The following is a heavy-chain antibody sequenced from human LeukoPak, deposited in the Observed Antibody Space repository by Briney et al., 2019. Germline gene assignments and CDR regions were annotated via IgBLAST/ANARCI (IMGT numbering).Heavy chain of an antibody. Sequence: SETLSLTCTVSGGSISSYYWSWIRQPPGKGLEWIGYIYYSGSTNYNPSLKSRVTISVDTSKNQFSLKLSSVTAADTAVYYCARGAYWNDEGRDYMDVWGKGTTVTISS. J-gene: IGHJ6*03. V-gene: IGHV4-59*01. CDR2: IYYSGST. D-gene: IGHD1-1*01. CDR1: GGSISSYY. CDR3: ARGAYWNDEGRDYMDV.